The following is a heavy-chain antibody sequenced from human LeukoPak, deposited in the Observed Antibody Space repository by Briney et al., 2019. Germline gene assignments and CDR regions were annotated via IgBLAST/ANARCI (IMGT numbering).Heavy chain of an antibody. Sequence: SGTLSLTCAVSGGSISSSNWWSWVRQPPGKGLEWIGEIYHSGSTNYNPSLKSRVTISVDKSKNQFSLKLSSVTAADTAVYYCARVRILKSSDYYVVDSFDIWGQGTMVTVSS. CDR2: IYHSGST. J-gene: IGHJ3*02. V-gene: IGHV4-4*02. CDR1: GGSISSSNW. CDR3: ARVRILKSSDYYVVDSFDI. D-gene: IGHD3-22*01.